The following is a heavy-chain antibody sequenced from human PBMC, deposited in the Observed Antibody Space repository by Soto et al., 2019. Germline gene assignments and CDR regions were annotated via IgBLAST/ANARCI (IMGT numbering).Heavy chain of an antibody. V-gene: IGHV3-23*01. Sequence: EVQLLESGGGLVQPGGSLRLSCVASGFAFSTHAMSWVRQAPGKGLEWVATFSGSGGNIYYAESVKGRLTISRDDSKNTLYLQMDSLRVEDTAVYYCAKDPPWTVGPLAMDVWGQGTTVTVSS. CDR1: GFAFSTHA. CDR2: FSGSGGNI. J-gene: IGHJ6*02. D-gene: IGHD1-26*01. CDR3: AKDPPWTVGPLAMDV.